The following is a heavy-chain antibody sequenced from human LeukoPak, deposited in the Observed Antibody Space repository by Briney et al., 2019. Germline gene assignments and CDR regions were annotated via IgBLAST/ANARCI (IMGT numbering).Heavy chain of an antibody. Sequence: GGSVRLSCAASGFTFSSYAMSWLRQAPGKGLEWVSAISGSGGSTYYADSVKGRFTISRDNSKNTLYLQMNSLRAEDTAVYYCTKSRQAGYYYYYYMDVCGEGTTVTVSS. CDR2: ISGSGGST. D-gene: IGHD6-25*01. J-gene: IGHJ6*03. V-gene: IGHV3-23*01. CDR3: TKSRQAGYYYYYYMDV. CDR1: GFTFSSYA.